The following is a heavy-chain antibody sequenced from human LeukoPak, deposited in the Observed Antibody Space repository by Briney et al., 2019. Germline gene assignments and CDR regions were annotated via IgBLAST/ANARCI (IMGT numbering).Heavy chain of an antibody. CDR2: IIPILGIA. V-gene: IGHV1-69*02. CDR3: ARIDYGGNSGTAY. Sequence: SVKVSCKASGGTFSSYTISWVRQAPGQGLEWMGRIIPILGIANYAQKFQGRVTITADKSTTTAYLELSSLRSEDTAVYYCARIDYGGNSGTAYWGQGTLVTVSS. CDR1: GGTFSSYT. J-gene: IGHJ4*02. D-gene: IGHD4-23*01.